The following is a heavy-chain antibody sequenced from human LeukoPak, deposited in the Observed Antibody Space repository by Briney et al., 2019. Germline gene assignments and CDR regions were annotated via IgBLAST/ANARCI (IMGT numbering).Heavy chain of an antibody. D-gene: IGHD2-15*01. CDR1: GFTFSSYW. CDR2: IKQDGSEK. Sequence: GSLRLSCAASGFTFSSYWMSWVRQAPGKGLEWVANIKQDGSEKYYVDSVTGRFTISRDNAKNSLYLEMNSLRGEDTAVYYCARDKVVGATNFDYWGQGTLVTVSS. V-gene: IGHV3-7*03. CDR3: ARDKVVGATNFDY. J-gene: IGHJ4*02.